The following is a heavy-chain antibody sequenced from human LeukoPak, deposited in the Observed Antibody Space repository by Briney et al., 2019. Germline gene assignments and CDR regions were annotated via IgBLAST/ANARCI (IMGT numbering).Heavy chain of an antibody. CDR1: RFIFSNYW. CDR2: IKQDGREK. Sequence: GGSLRLSCAASRFIFSNYWMRWVRQAPGKGLEWVANIKQDGREKYYVDSVKGRFTISRDNAKNSLYLQMNSLRAEDTAVYYCAGMVRGKIDYWGQGTLVTVSS. D-gene: IGHD3-10*01. V-gene: IGHV3-7*03. CDR3: AGMVRGKIDY. J-gene: IGHJ4*02.